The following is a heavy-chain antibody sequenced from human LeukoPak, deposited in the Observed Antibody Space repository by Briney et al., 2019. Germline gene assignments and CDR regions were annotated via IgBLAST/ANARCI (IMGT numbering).Heavy chain of an antibody. J-gene: IGHJ5*02. V-gene: IGHV4-61*02. CDR2: IYSSGST. CDR1: GGSISSGSYY. D-gene: IGHD2-15*01. Sequence: KPSETLSLTCTVSGGSISSGSYYWSWIRQPAGKGLEWIGRIYSSGSTNYNPSLKSRVTISLDTSKNQFSLKLSSVTAADTAVYYCARGKGYCSGGSCHWFDPWGQGTLVTVSS. CDR3: ARGKGYCSGGSCHWFDP.